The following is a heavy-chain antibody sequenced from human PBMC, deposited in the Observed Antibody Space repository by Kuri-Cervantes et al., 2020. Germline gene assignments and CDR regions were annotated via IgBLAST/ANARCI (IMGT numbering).Heavy chain of an antibody. J-gene: IGHJ4*02. CDR2: ISYDGSNK. CDR1: GFTLSSYA. V-gene: IGHV3-30-3*01. Sequence: GGSLRLSCAASGFTLSSYAMHWVRQAPGKGLEWVAVISYDGSNKYYADSVKGRFTISRDNSKNTLYLQMNSLRAEDTAVYYCAGYSSGWSGSAFDYWGQGTLVTVSS. D-gene: IGHD6-19*01. CDR3: AGYSSGWSGSAFDY.